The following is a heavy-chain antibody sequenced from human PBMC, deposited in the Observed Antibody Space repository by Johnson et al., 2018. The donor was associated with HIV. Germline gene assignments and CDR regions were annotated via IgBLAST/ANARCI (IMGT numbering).Heavy chain of an antibody. J-gene: IGHJ3*02. CDR3: ARDRTGGSYPRAFDI. V-gene: IGHV3-20*04. Sequence: VQLVESGGGVVQPGRSLRLFCAASGFTFDDYGMSWVRQAPGKGLEWVSGINWNGGSTGYADSVKGRFTISRDNAKNSLYLQMNSLRAEDTALYYCARDRTGGSYPRAFDIWGQGTMVTVSS. CDR2: INWNGGST. D-gene: IGHD1-26*01. CDR1: GFTFDDYG.